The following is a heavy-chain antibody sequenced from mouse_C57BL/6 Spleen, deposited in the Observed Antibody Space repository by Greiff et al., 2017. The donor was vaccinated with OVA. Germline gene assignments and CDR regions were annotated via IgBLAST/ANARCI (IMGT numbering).Heavy chain of an antibody. CDR1: GYAFSSSW. CDR3: ARGGTTVVDWYFDV. V-gene: IGHV1-82*01. D-gene: IGHD1-1*01. CDR2: IYPGDGDT. Sequence: VQLQQSGPELVKPGASVKISCKASGYAFSSSWMNWVKQRPGKGLEWIGRIYPGDGDTNYNGKFKGKATLTADKSSSTAYMQLSSLTSEDSAVYFCARGGTTVVDWYFDVWGTGTTVTASS. J-gene: IGHJ1*03.